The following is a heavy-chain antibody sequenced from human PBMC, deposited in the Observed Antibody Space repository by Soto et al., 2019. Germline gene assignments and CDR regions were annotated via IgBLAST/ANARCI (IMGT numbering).Heavy chain of an antibody. CDR2: VNPILSMS. CDR1: GDTFSFYS. V-gene: IGHV1-69*04. D-gene: IGHD3-10*01. J-gene: IGHJ4*02. CDR3: ATSYGSGYRAFDY. Sequence: QVQLVQSGAEVKRPGSSVKVSCKASGDTFSFYSINWVRQAPGLGLEWMGRVNPILSMSNYAQRFQGRVTMTADKSTRTAYMELIGLRSEDTAMYYCATSYGSGYRAFDYWGQGALVTVSS.